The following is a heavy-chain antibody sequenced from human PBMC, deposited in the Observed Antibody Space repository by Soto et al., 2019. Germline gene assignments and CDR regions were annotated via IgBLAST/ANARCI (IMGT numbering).Heavy chain of an antibody. Sequence: PGGSLRLSCVASGFSVSSNYMTWVRQAPGRGLEWVAVIYTSGGTYYADSVKGRFTISRHNSKNTVYLQMNSLRIDDTALYYCARDDKAWHAFDIWGQGTMVTVS. V-gene: IGHV3-53*04. CDR1: GFSVSSNY. J-gene: IGHJ3*02. CDR3: ARDDKAWHAFDI. CDR2: IYTSGGT.